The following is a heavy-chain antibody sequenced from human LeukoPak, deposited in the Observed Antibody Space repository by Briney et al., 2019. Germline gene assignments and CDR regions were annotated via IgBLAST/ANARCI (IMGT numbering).Heavy chain of an antibody. Sequence: GGSLRLSCAASGFTFSGKWMHWVRQRPGKGLVWISRINTDGRSTWYADFVKGRFTISRDNANNTLYLQMNRLRAEDTAVYYCARDTKTTLDYWGQGTLVTVSS. CDR3: ARDTKTTLDY. V-gene: IGHV3-74*01. D-gene: IGHD1-7*01. CDR1: GFTFSGKW. CDR2: INTDGRST. J-gene: IGHJ4*02.